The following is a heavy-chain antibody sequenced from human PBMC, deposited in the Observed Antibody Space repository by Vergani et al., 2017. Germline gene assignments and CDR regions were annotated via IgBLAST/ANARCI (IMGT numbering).Heavy chain of an antibody. CDR3: ARVIGGSCYRCWYFDL. D-gene: IGHD2-15*01. CDR1: GGSISSSNW. V-gene: IGHV4-4*01. CDR2: IYHSGST. J-gene: IGHJ2*01. Sequence: QVQLQESGPGLVKPPGTLSLTCAVSGGSISSSNWWSWVRQPPGKGLEWIGEIYHSGSTNYNPSLKSRVTISVDKSKNQFSLKLSSVTAADTAVYFCARVIGGSCYRCWYFDLWGRGTLVTVSS.